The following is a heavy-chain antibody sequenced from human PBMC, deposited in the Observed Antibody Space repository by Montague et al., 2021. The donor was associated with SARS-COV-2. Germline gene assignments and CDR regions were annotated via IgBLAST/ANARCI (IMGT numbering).Heavy chain of an antibody. CDR1: FGSISTYY. D-gene: IGHD2-21*01. CDR2: IFYNGST. CDR3: ARQDAWAYGGDECYRGWFDS. V-gene: IGHV4-59*01. J-gene: IGHJ5*01. Sequence: SETLSLTCTVSFGSISTYYWSWIRLPPGKGLEWIGFIFYNGSTKYNPSLKRRVSISLDTSKNQFSLKLSPVTAADTAVYYCARQDAWAYGGDECYRGWFDSWGQGTLVTVSS.